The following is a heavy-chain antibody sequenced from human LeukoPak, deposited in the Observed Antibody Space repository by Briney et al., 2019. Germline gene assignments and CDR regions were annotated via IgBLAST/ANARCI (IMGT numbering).Heavy chain of an antibody. V-gene: IGHV3-7*01. Sequence: GGSLRLSCAASGFTFSSYWMSWVRQAPGKGLEWVANIKQDGSEKYYVDSVKGRFTISRDNAKNSLYLQMNSLRAEDTAVYYCARYLLTSADAFDTWGQGTMVTVSS. J-gene: IGHJ3*02. CDR1: GFTFSSYW. D-gene: IGHD2-15*01. CDR2: IKQDGSEK. CDR3: ARYLLTSADAFDT.